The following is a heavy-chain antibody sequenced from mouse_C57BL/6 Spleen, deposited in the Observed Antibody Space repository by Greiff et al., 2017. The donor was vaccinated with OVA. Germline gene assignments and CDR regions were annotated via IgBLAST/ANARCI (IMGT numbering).Heavy chain of an antibody. Sequence: QVQLQQSGAELARPGASVKMSCKASGYTFTSYTMHWVKQRPGQGLEWIGYINPSSGYTKYNQKFKDKATLTADKSSSTAYMQLSSLTSEDSAVYYCARCGYDYDDYWYFDVWGTGTTVTVSS. D-gene: IGHD2-4*01. CDR3: ARCGYDYDDYWYFDV. CDR2: INPSSGYT. J-gene: IGHJ1*03. CDR1: GYTFTSYT. V-gene: IGHV1-4*01.